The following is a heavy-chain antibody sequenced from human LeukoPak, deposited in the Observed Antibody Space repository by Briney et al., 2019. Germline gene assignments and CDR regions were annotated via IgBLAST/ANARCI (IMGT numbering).Heavy chain of an antibody. CDR3: ARQYYDSSGYSFFDY. Sequence: GESLKISCKGSGYSFPNNWIGRVRQMPGKGLEWMGIIYPGDSDTRYSPSFQGQVTISADKSISTAYLQWSSLKASDTAMYYCARQYYDSSGYSFFDYWGQGTLVTVSS. D-gene: IGHD3-22*01. V-gene: IGHV5-51*01. CDR1: GYSFPNNW. CDR2: IYPGDSDT. J-gene: IGHJ4*02.